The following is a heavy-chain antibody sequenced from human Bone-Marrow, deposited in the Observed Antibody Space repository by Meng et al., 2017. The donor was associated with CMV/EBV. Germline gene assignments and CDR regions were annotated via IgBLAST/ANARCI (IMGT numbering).Heavy chain of an antibody. Sequence: GESLKISCAASGFSFSSYTIHWVRQAPGKGLEWVTLISYDGTNEFYADSVKGRFTISRDNAKNSLYLQMNSLRAEDTAVYYCASTMIPSWGQGTLVTVSS. D-gene: IGHD3-22*01. V-gene: IGHV3-30-3*01. J-gene: IGHJ5*02. CDR3: ASTMIPS. CDR2: ISYDGTNE. CDR1: GFSFSSYT.